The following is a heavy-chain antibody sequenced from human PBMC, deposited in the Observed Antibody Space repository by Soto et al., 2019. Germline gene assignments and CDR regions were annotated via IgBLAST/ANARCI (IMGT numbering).Heavy chain of an antibody. D-gene: IGHD2-8*01. CDR1: GYTFTGYY. V-gene: IGHV1-2*04. CDR2: INPNSGGT. CDR3: ARDGMVSQYGMDV. Sequence: ASVKVSCKASGYTFTGYYMHWVRQAPGQGLEWMGWINPNSGGTNYAQKFQGWVTMTRDTSISTAYMELSRLRSDDTAVYYCARDGMVSQYGMDVWGQGTTVTVSS. J-gene: IGHJ6*02.